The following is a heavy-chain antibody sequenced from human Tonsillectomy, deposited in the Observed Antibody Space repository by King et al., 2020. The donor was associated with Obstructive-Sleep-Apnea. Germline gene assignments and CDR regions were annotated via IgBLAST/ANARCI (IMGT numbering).Heavy chain of an antibody. CDR2: IYSCGST. CDR1: GFTVSSNY. J-gene: IGHJ3*02. Sequence: QLVQSGGGLVQPGGSLRLSCSASGFTVSSNYMSWVRQAPGKGLEWVSVIYSCGSTYYADSGKGRFTISRHNSKNTLYLQMNSLRAEDTAVYYCARESSTSSDAFDIWGQGTMVTVSS. CDR3: ARESSTSSDAFDI. V-gene: IGHV3-53*04. D-gene: IGHD2-2*01.